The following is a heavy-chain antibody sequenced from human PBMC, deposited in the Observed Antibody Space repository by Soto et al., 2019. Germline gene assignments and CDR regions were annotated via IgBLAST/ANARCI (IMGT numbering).Heavy chain of an antibody. CDR1: GGTFSSYA. J-gene: IGHJ6*02. CDR2: IIPIFGTA. CDR3: ARDGGPYSSGWYVPARDYYYGMDV. Sequence: QVQLVQSGAEVKKPGSSVKVSCKASGGTFSSYAISWVRQAPGQGLEWMGGIIPIFGTANYAQKFQGRVTSTADESTSTAYMELSSLRSEDTAVYYCARDGGPYSSGWYVPARDYYYGMDVWGQGTTVTVSS. D-gene: IGHD6-19*01. V-gene: IGHV1-69*12.